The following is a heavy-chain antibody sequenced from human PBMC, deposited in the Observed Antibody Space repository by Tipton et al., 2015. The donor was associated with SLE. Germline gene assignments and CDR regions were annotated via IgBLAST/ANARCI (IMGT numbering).Heavy chain of an antibody. CDR3: ARTLDALDI. CDR1: GGSISSGGHY. V-gene: IGHV4-61*02. J-gene: IGHJ3*02. Sequence: LRLSCTVSGGSISSGGHYWSWIRQPAGKGLEWIGRIHASGSSGSTEYNPSLKSRVSMSLDTSKNQFSLNLTSVTAADTAVYYCARTLDALDIWGQGTMVTVSS. CDR2: IHASGSSGST.